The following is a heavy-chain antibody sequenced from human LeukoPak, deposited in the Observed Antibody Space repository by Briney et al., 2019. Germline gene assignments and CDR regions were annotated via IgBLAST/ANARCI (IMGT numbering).Heavy chain of an antibody. J-gene: IGHJ5*02. CDR2: INHSGST. D-gene: IGHD3-9*01. V-gene: IGHV4-34*01. CDR3: ARGADIPKPNWFDP. Sequence: SETLSLTCAVYGGSFSGYYWSWIRQPPGKGLEWIGEINHSGSTNYNPSLKSRVTISVDTSKNQFFLKLSSVTAADTAVYYCARGADIPKPNWFDPGGRGTRVSVPS. CDR1: GGSFSGYY.